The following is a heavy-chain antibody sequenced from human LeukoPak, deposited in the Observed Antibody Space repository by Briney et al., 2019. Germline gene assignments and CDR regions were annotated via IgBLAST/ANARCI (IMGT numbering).Heavy chain of an antibody. V-gene: IGHV3-21*01. J-gene: IGHJ4*02. CDR3: ASGRCTNGVCYKGYY. Sequence: GGSLRLSCAVSGFTFSSYSMNWVRQAPGKGLEWVSSISSSSSYIYYADSVKGRFTIPRDNAKNSLYLQMNSLRAEDTAVYYCASGRCTNGVCYKGYYWGQGTLVTVSS. CDR2: ISSSSSYI. D-gene: IGHD2-8*01. CDR1: GFTFSSYS.